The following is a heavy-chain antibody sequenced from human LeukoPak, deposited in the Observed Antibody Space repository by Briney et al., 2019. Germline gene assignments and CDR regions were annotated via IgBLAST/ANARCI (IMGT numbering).Heavy chain of an antibody. V-gene: IGHV4-39*01. CDR1: GVSISSSSYY. Sequence: SETLSLTCSVSGVSISSSSYYWVWIRQPPGKGLEWIGSIYYSGNTYYNPSLKSLVSISLDASKNQFSLKLSSVTAADKAVYYCARRYYYDSSGRDPFDCWGQGTVVSVSS. CDR2: IYYSGNT. J-gene: IGHJ4*02. CDR3: ARRYYYDSSGRDPFDC. D-gene: IGHD3-22*01.